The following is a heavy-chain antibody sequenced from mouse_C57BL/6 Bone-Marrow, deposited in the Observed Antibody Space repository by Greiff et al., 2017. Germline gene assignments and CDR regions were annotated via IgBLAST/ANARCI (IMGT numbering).Heavy chain of an antibody. CDR3: GRWTTVLAPDLAY. CDR1: GYTFTSYW. CDR2: IDPNSGGT. Sequence: QVQLQQPGAELVKPGASVKLSCKASGYTFTSYWMHWVKQRPGRGLEWIGRIDPNSGGTTYKEKFKSKATLTVDKPSSTANMQLSSLTSEDSAVYYCGRWTTVLAPDLAYWGHGTLVTVSA. D-gene: IGHD1-1*01. J-gene: IGHJ3*01. V-gene: IGHV1-72*01.